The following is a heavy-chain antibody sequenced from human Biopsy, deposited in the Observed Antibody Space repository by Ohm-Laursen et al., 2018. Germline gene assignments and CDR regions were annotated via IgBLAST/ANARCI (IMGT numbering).Heavy chain of an antibody. CDR3: ARDETGSSVFGPYYYGMDV. CDR1: GYTFTEYY. CDR2: INPTGGTA. Sequence: SVKVSCKASGYTFTEYYINWVRQAPGQGLEWVGIINPTGGTASYAEKFQGRVTLTRDTSTDTVYLELNSLISEDTALYYCARDETGSSVFGPYYYGMDVWGQGTMVTVSS. J-gene: IGHJ6*02. V-gene: IGHV1-46*01. D-gene: IGHD3-9*01.